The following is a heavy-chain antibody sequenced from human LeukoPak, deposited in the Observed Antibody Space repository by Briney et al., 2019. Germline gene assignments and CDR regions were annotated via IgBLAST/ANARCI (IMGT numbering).Heavy chain of an antibody. Sequence: GGSLRLSCAASGFTFSSYVRHWVRQAPGKGLEWVAFIRYDGSNKYYSDSVKGRFTIARDNSKNTLYLQMNSLRAEDTAVYYCAKASAMIVVVSKHFDYWGQGTLVTVSS. CDR1: GFTFSSYV. CDR2: IRYDGSNK. CDR3: AKASAMIVVVSKHFDY. J-gene: IGHJ4*02. V-gene: IGHV3-30*02. D-gene: IGHD3-22*01.